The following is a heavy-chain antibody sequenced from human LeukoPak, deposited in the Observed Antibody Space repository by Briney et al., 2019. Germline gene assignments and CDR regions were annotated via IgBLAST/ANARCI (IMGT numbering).Heavy chain of an antibody. Sequence: GESLKISCKGSGYSFTSYWIGWVRQMPGKGLEWMGIIYPGDSDTRYSPSFQGQVTISADKSISTAYLQWSSLKASDTAMYYCARHYPVARGVFLGMDVWGQGTTVTVSS. J-gene: IGHJ6*02. CDR1: GYSFTSYW. CDR3: ARHYPVARGVFLGMDV. D-gene: IGHD3-10*01. CDR2: IYPGDSDT. V-gene: IGHV5-51*01.